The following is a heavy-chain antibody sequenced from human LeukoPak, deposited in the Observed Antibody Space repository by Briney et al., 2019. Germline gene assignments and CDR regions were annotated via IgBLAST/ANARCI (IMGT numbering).Heavy chain of an antibody. CDR3: GGGYCSSTSCPRDAFDI. CDR1: AYSFTSYW. V-gene: IGHV5-51*01. CDR2: IYPGDSDT. J-gene: IGHJ3*02. D-gene: IGHD2-2*01. Sequence: PGESLKISCKGSAYSFTSYWIGWVRQMPGKGLEWMGIIYPGDSDTRYSPSFQGQVTISADKSISTAYLQWSSLKASDPAMYYFGGGYCSSTSCPRDAFDIWGQGTMVTVSS.